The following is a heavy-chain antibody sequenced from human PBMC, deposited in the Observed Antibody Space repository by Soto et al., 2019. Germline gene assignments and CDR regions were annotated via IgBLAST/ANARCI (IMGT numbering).Heavy chain of an antibody. Sequence: GGSLRLSCAASRFTFSTYAMHWVRQAPGKGLEYVSAISSNGGSTYYADSVKGRFTISRDNSKNTLYLQMSSLRAEDTAVYYCVKESRNGSGSYYNLNWFDPWGQGTLVTVSS. V-gene: IGHV3-64D*06. D-gene: IGHD3-10*01. CDR3: VKESRNGSGSYYNLNWFDP. CDR1: RFTFSTYA. CDR2: ISSNGGST. J-gene: IGHJ5*02.